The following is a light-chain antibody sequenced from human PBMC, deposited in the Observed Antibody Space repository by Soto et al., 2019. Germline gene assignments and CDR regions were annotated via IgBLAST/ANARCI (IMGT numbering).Light chain of an antibody. CDR1: QSVSSY. CDR2: DAS. J-gene: IGKJ4*01. CDR3: QQRSNWPPT. V-gene: IGKV3-11*01. Sequence: EIVLTQSPVTLSLSPGERATLSCRASQSVSSYLAWYQQKPGQAPRLLIYDASNRATGIPARFSGSGSGTDFTLTISSLESEDFAVYYCQQRSNWPPTFGGGTKVEIK.